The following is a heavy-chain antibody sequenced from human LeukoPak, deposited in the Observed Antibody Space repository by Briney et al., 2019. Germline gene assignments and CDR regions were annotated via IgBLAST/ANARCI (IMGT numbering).Heavy chain of an antibody. Sequence: GGSLRLSCAASGISFSNYSMNWVRQAPGKGLEWVSLISSSSRFIYYGDSVKGRFTISRDDAKKSLYLQMNSLRAEDTAVYYCARAVYCSGGGCFWYFDLWGRGTLVTVSS. CDR1: GISFSNYS. CDR3: ARAVYCSGGGCFWYFDL. J-gene: IGHJ2*01. D-gene: IGHD2-15*01. V-gene: IGHV3-21*01. CDR2: ISSSSRFI.